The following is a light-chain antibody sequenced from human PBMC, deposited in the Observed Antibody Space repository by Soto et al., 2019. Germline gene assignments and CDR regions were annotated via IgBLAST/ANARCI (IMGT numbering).Light chain of an antibody. CDR2: EVS. V-gene: IGLV2-23*02. CDR3: CSYAGSSTFVV. J-gene: IGLJ2*01. Sequence: QSALTQPASVSGSPGQSITISCTGTSSDVGSYNLVSWYQQHPGKAPKLMIYEVSKRPSRVSNRFSGSKSGNTASLTISGLQAEDEADYYCCSYAGSSTFVVFGGGTQLTVL. CDR1: SSDVGSYNL.